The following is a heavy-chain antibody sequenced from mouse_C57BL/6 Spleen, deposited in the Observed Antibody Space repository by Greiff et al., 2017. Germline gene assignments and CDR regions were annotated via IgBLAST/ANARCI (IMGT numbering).Heavy chain of an antibody. Sequence: EVKLMESGGGLVKPGGSLKLSCAASGFTFSSYAMSWVRQTPEKRLEWVATISDGGGYTYYPDNVKGRFTISRDNAKNNLYLQMSHLKSEDTAMYYCARDNGSSYGWYFDVWGTGTTVTVSS. V-gene: IGHV5-4*01. J-gene: IGHJ1*03. CDR1: GFTFSSYA. CDR2: ISDGGGYT. D-gene: IGHD1-1*01. CDR3: ARDNGSSYGWYFDV.